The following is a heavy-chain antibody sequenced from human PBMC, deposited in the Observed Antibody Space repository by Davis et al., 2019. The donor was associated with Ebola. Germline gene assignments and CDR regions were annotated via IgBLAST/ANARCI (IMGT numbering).Heavy chain of an antibody. V-gene: IGHV1-46*01. CDR3: SRDVEDSAIISYGLDV. CDR1: GYTFTSYY. D-gene: IGHD5-12*01. CDR2: INPSGGST. J-gene: IGHJ6*02. Sequence: ASVKVSCKASGYTFTSYYMHWVRQAPGQGLEWMGVINPSGGSTSSAQKFQGRVTMTRDTSTSTVYMELSSLRSEDTAVYYCSRDVEDSAIISYGLDVWGQGTTVTVSS.